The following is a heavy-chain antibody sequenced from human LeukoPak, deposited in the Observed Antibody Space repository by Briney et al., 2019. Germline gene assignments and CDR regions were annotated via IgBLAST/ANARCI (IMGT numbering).Heavy chain of an antibody. CDR2: ISYDGSNK. V-gene: IGHV3-30-3*01. D-gene: IGHD6-13*01. J-gene: IGHJ4*02. Sequence: PGGSLRLSCAASGFTFSSYAMHWVRQAPGKGLEWVAVISYDGSNKYYADSVKGRFTISRDNSKNTLYLQMNSLRPEDTAVYYCARGARYTTIWYSLDYWGQGTLVTVSS. CDR1: GFTFSSYA. CDR3: ARGARYTTIWYSLDY.